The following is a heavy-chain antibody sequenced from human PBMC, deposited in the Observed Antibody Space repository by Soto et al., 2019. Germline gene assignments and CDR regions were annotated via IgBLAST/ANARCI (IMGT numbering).Heavy chain of an antibody. J-gene: IGHJ5*02. V-gene: IGHV1-2*04. CDR2: INPNSGGT. CDR1: GYTFTGYY. CDR3: ARATPAVVATKVGWFDP. D-gene: IGHD5-12*01. Sequence: QVQLVQSGAEVKKPGASVKVSCKASGYTFTGYYMHWVRQVPGQGLEWMGWINPNSGGTNYAQKFQGWVTRPRDTSISTAYMELSRLRSDDTAVYYCARATPAVVATKVGWFDPWGQGTLVTVSS.